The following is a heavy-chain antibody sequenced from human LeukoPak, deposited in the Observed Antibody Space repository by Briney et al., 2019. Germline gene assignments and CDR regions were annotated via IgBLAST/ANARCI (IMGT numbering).Heavy chain of an antibody. Sequence: GRSLRLSCAASGFTFSSYSMNWVRQAPGKGLEWVSSISSSSSYMYYADSVKGRFAISRDNAKNSLYMQVSSLRAEDTAVYYCARGGYSSSWYHDSWGQGTLVTVSS. J-gene: IGHJ4*02. CDR3: ARGGYSSSWYHDS. CDR2: ISSSSSYM. V-gene: IGHV3-21*01. CDR1: GFTFSSYS. D-gene: IGHD6-13*01.